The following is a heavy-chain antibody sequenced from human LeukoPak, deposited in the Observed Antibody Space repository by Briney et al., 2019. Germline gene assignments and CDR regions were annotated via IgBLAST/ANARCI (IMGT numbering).Heavy chain of an antibody. CDR3: ARENTVRLGQFDY. V-gene: IGHV4-39*07. J-gene: IGHJ4*02. CDR1: GGSISSSSYF. CDR2: IYYSGST. D-gene: IGHD3-16*01. Sequence: SETLSLSCSVSGGSISSSSYFWGWMRQPPGKGLEWIGSIYYSGSTYYNPSLKSRVTLSVDTSKNQFSLKLSSVTAADTAVYSCARENTVRLGQFDYWGQGTLVTVSS.